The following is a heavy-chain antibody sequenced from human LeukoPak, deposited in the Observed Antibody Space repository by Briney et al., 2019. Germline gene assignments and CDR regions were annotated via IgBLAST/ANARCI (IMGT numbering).Heavy chain of an antibody. CDR3: ATDTTRNYDYVWGSYRNFDY. V-gene: IGHV3-23*01. CDR1: GFTFSSYA. J-gene: IGHJ4*02. Sequence: GGSLRLSCAASGFTFSSYAMSWVRQAPGKGLEWVSAISGSGGSTYYADSVKGRFTISRDNSKNTLYLQMNSLRAEDTAVYYCATDTTRNYDYVWGSYRNFDYWGQGTLATVSS. D-gene: IGHD3-16*02. CDR2: ISGSGGST.